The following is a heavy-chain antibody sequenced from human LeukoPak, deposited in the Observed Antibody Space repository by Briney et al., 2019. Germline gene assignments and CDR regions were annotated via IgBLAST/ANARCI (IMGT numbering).Heavy chain of an antibody. J-gene: IGHJ4*02. D-gene: IGHD3-22*01. CDR3: AKDRDYYDSSGYYLHFDY. CDR2: IISSSSTI. CDR1: GFTFSSYS. V-gene: IGHV3-48*01. Sequence: GGSLRLSCAASGFTFSSYSMNWVRQAPGKGLEWVSYIISSSSTIYYADSVKGRFTISRDNSKNTLYLQMNSLRAEDTAVYYCAKDRDYYDSSGYYLHFDYWGQGTLVTVSS.